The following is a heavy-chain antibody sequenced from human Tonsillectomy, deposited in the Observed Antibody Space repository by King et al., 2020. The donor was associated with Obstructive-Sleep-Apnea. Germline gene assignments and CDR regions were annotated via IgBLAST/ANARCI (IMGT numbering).Heavy chain of an antibody. CDR1: GGSISSNNW. CDR3: ARGGGYFFDY. V-gene: IGHV4-4*02. CDR2: IFHSGST. J-gene: IGHJ4*02. D-gene: IGHD3-16*01. Sequence: QLQESGPGLVKPSVTLSLTCAVSGGSISSNNWWNWVRQPPGKGLAWIGEIFHSGSTNYNPSLKSRVTISIDKSKNHFSLMLSSVTAADTAVYYCARGGGYFFDYWGQGALFTVSS.